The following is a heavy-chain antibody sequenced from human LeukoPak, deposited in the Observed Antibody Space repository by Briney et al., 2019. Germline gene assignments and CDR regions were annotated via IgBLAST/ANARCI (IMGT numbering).Heavy chain of an antibody. CDR3: ARDLYYYDSSGYEPAGDY. CDR1: GFTVSSNY. J-gene: IGHJ4*02. Sequence: PGGSLRLSCAASGFTVSSNYMSWVRQAPGQGLEWVSVIYSGGSTYYADSVKGRFTISRDNSKNTLYLQMNSLTAEDTAVYYCARDLYYYDSSGYEPAGDYWGQGTLVTVSS. V-gene: IGHV3-53*01. CDR2: IYSGGST. D-gene: IGHD3-22*01.